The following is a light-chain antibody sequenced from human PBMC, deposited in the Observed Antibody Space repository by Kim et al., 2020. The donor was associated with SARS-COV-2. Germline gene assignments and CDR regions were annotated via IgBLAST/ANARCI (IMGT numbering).Light chain of an antibody. CDR3: QQYDTSPWT. CDR2: GGS. V-gene: IGKV3-20*01. J-gene: IGKJ1*01. CDR1: QTINKIY. Sequence: IVLTQSPGTLSLSPGERATLSCRASQTINKIYVAWYQKKPGQPPRLLIYGGSSRATGIPDRFSGGGSGTDFSLTISRLEPEDFAVYYCQQYDTSPWTFGLGTKVDIK.